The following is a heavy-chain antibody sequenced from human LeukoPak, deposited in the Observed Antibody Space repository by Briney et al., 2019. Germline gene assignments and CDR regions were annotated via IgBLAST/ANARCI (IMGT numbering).Heavy chain of an antibody. D-gene: IGHD3-9*01. Sequence: ASVKVSCKASGYTFTSYGISWVRQAPGQGLEWMGWISAYNGNTNYAQKLQGRVTMTTDTSTSTAYMELRSLRSDDTAVYYCGRELRIDYDILTGPKSAFDIWGQGTMVTVSS. CDR1: GYTFTSYG. CDR2: ISAYNGNT. J-gene: IGHJ3*02. CDR3: GRELRIDYDILTGPKSAFDI. V-gene: IGHV1-18*01.